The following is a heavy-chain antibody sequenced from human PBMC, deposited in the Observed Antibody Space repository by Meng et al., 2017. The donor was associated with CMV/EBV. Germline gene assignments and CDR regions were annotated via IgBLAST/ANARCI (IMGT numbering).Heavy chain of an antibody. J-gene: IGHJ4*02. Sequence: SETLSLTCTVSGGSISSYYWNWIRQPPGKGLEWIGYIYYSGSNDYNSSHMSRVTISVDTSKNQFSLKLSSVTAADTAVYYCARAYSSSCRVDYWGQGTLVTVSS. V-gene: IGHV4-59*01. CDR1: GGSISSYY. D-gene: IGHD6-6*01. CDR2: IYYSGSN. CDR3: ARAYSSSCRVDY.